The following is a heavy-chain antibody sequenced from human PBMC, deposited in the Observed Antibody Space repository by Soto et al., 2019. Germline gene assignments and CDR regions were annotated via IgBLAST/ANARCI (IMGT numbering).Heavy chain of an antibody. CDR2: INSGDGNT. CDR1: GYTFTNYP. J-gene: IGHJ4*02. CDR3: ASGRCVVECYIDY. D-gene: IGHD2-21*01. Sequence: QVQLVQSGAEVKEPGASLKVSCKASGYTFTNYPMHWVRQAPGQRLEWLGWINSGDGNTKCSPKFQGRITIARDTPGGTIYMEVSRLGLEDTAVYYCASGRCVVECYIDYWGQGTLVTVSS. V-gene: IGHV1-3*01.